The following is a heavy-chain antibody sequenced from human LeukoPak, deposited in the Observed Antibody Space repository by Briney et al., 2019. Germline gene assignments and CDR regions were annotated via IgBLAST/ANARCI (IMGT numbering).Heavy chain of an antibody. CDR1: GVSISGSTYF. J-gene: IGHJ5*02. CDR3: ARQGGYCSSSSCRIWWFDP. CDR2: IYHTEST. Sequence: SETLSLTCTVSGVSISGSTYFWAWIRQPPGKGLEWIGSIYHTESTSYNPSLKSRVTISVDTSKNQLSLKLNSVTAADTAVYYCARQGGYCSSSSCRIWWFDPWGQGTLVTVSS. V-gene: IGHV4-39*01. D-gene: IGHD2-15*01.